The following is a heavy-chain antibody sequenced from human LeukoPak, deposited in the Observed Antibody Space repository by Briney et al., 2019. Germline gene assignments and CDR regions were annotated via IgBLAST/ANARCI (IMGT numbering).Heavy chain of an antibody. Sequence: GGSLRLSCAASGFTFSSYAMHWARQAPGKGLEWVAVISYDGSNKYYADSVKGRFTISRDNSKNTLYLQMNSLRAEDTAVYFCARGGGGDYWGQGTLVTVSS. J-gene: IGHJ4*02. CDR1: GFTFSSYA. CDR2: ISYDGSNK. V-gene: IGHV3-30*01. CDR3: ARGGGGDY. D-gene: IGHD3-16*01.